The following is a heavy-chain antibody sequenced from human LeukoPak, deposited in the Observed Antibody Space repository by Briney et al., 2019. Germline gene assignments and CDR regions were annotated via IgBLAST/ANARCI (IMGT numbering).Heavy chain of an antibody. CDR1: GGSISSSSYY. CDR2: IYYSGST. J-gene: IGHJ4*02. CDR3: ARAKGSGWYPLDY. D-gene: IGHD6-19*01. V-gene: IGHV4-39*07. Sequence: SETLSLTCTVSGGSISSSSYYWGWIRRPPGKGLEWIGSIYYSGSTYYNPSLKSRVTISVDTSKNQFSLKLSSVTAADTAVYYCARAKGSGWYPLDYWGQGTLVTVSS.